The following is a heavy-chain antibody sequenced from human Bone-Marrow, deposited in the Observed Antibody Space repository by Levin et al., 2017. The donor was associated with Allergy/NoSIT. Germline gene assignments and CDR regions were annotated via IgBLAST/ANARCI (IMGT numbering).Heavy chain of an antibody. Sequence: GGSLRLSCAASGFTFSNAWRNWVGQAQGKGLEWVGHIKRKRDDGAGDNAAHVKGNFTISRDDSKTTLYLQMNSLKTEETAVYYCTTYYKIYDDYGGPVDAFDIWGQGTMVIVSS. CDR3: TTYYKIYDDYGGPVDAFDI. J-gene: IGHJ3*02. CDR1: GFTFSNAW. CDR2: IKRKRDDGAG. V-gene: IGHV3-15*01. D-gene: IGHD4-23*01.